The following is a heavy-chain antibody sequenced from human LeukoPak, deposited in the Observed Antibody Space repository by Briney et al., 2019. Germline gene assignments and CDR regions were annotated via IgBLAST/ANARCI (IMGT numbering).Heavy chain of an antibody. CDR3: AKDNYGDYSAFDI. D-gene: IGHD4-17*01. V-gene: IGHV3-9*02. J-gene: IGHJ3*02. Sequence: GRSLRLSCAASGFKSDDYAMHWVRQAPGKGLQWVSSIGWNSGSIGYADSVKGRFTISSDNAKNFLYVQMNSLRVEDTALYYCAKDNYGDYSAFDIWGQGTMVTVSS. CDR1: GFKSDDYA. CDR2: IGWNSGSI.